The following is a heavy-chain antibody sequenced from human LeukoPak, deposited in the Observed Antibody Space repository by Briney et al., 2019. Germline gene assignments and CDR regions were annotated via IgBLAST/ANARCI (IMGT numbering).Heavy chain of an antibody. CDR3: ARHGGSNHIRRTFDF. Sequence: PSETLSHTCDVSGYSISSGYYWGWIRQPPGKGLEFIGSMYHSGSTYYNPSHKSRVTISVDTSKNQFSLKLSSVTAADTAVYYCARHGGSNHIRRTFDFWGQGTMVTVSS. D-gene: IGHD4-23*01. CDR2: MYHSGST. V-gene: IGHV4-38-2*01. CDR1: GYSISSGYY. J-gene: IGHJ3*01.